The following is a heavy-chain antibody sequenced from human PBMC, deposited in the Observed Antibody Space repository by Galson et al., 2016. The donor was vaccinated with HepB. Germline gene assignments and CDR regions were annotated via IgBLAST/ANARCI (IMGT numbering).Heavy chain of an antibody. CDR2: IKQDAGEK. CDR1: GFTFSRFW. Sequence: SLRLSCAASGFTFSRFWMSWVRQAPGKGLQWVANIKQDAGEKYYVDSVKGRFSISRDNTKNSLHLQMNNLRADDTATYYCAVIGYMSGWLHDAFDVWGQGTMVSVSS. V-gene: IGHV3-7*03. D-gene: IGHD5-18*01. CDR3: AVIGYMSGWLHDAFDV. J-gene: IGHJ3*01.